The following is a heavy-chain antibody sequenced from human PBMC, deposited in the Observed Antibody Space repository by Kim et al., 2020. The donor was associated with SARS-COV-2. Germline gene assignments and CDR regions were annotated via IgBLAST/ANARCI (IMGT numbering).Heavy chain of an antibody. V-gene: IGHV3-7*03. CDR3: TTGTTY. CDR1: GLTFSHYW. J-gene: IGHJ4*02. Sequence: GGSLRLSCAASGLTFSHYWMNWVRQAPGKGLEWVANMNQDGSVKRYGDSVKGRFTISRDNAKNSLYLQMNTLGAEDTALYYCTTGTTYWGQGSLVTVSS. CDR2: MNQDGSVK.